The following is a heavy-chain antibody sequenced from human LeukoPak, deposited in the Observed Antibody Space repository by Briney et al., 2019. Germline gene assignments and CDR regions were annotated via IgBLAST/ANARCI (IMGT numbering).Heavy chain of an antibody. D-gene: IGHD5-18*01. CDR2: ISSSSSTI. CDR3: ARESYPIDY. V-gene: IGHV3-48*01. Sequence: GGSLRLSCAASGFTFSSYSMNWVRQAPGKGLEWVSYISSSSSTIYYADSVKGRFTTSRDSAKNSLYLQMNSLRAEDTAVYYCARESYPIDYWGQGTLVTVSS. CDR1: GFTFSSYS. J-gene: IGHJ4*02.